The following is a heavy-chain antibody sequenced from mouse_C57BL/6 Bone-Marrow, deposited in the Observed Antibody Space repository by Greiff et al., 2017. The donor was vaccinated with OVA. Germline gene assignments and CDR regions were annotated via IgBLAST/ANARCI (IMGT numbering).Heavy chain of an antibody. CDR1: GFTFSDYG. CDR3: ARASVVPFAY. D-gene: IGHD1-1*01. Sequence: EVQRVESGGGLVQPGGSLKLSCAASGFTFSDYGMAWVRQAPRKGPEWVAFISNLAYSIYYADTVTGRFTISRENAKNTLCLEMSSLRSEDTAMYYCARASVVPFAYWGQGTLVTVSA. CDR2: ISNLAYSI. V-gene: IGHV5-15*01. J-gene: IGHJ3*01.